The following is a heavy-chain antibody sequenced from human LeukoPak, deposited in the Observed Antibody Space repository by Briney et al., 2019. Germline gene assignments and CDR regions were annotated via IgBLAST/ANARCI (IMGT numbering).Heavy chain of an antibody. D-gene: IGHD3-9*01. CDR1: GYTFTSYG. Sequence: ASVKVSCKASGYTFTSYGISWVRQAPGQGLEWMGWISAYNGNTNYAQKLQGRVTMTTDTSTSTAYMELRSLRSDDTAVYYYARVSSRYTYFDYWGQGTLVTVSS. CDR2: ISAYNGNT. V-gene: IGHV1-18*01. CDR3: ARVSSRYTYFDY. J-gene: IGHJ4*02.